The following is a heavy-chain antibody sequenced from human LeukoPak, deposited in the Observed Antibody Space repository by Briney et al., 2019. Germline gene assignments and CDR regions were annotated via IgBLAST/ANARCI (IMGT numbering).Heavy chain of an antibody. J-gene: IGHJ4*02. CDR2: ISGSGDKT. D-gene: IGHD3-10*01. Sequence: PGGSLRLSCAASGFTLSSYAMSWVRQAPGKGLECVSIISGSGDKTYYADSVKGRFTISRDKSKNTLYLQMHSLRAEDTAVYFCARDKGGMVPFDYWGQGTLVTVSS. CDR3: ARDKGGMVPFDY. CDR1: GFTLSSYA. V-gene: IGHV3-23*01.